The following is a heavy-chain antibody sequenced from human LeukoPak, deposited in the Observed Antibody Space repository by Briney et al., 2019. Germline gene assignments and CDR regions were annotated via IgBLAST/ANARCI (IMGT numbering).Heavy chain of an antibody. CDR2: IWYDGSNK. V-gene: IGHV3-33*01. D-gene: IGHD4-17*01. CDR3: ARAVYGVQACFDF. Sequence: PGGSLRLSCAASGFTFSSYGMHWVRQAPGKGLEWVAIIWYDGSNKYYTDSVKGRFTISRDNSKTTLYLQMNSLRVEDTAVYYCARAVYGVQACFDFWGQGTLVTVSS. CDR1: GFTFSSYG. J-gene: IGHJ4*02.